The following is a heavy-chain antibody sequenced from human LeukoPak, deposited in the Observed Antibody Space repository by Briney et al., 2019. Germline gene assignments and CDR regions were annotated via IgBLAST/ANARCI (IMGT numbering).Heavy chain of an antibody. D-gene: IGHD3-22*01. CDR2: ISGSGGST. CDR3: ARDYYDSSGYYYGTAAFDI. J-gene: IGHJ3*02. CDR1: GFTVSSNY. Sequence: GGSLRLSCAASGFTVSSNYMSWVRQAPGKGLEWVSAISGSGGSTYYADSVKGRFTISRDNSKNTLYLQMNSLRAEDTAVYYCARDYYDSSGYYYGTAAFDIWGQGTMVTVSS. V-gene: IGHV3-23*01.